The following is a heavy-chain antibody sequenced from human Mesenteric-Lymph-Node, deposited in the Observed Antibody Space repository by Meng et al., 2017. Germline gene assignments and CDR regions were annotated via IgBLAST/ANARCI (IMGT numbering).Heavy chain of an antibody. J-gene: IGHJ4*02. CDR2: MDPDTGKT. CDR1: GYSFTNYD. CDR3: GRGRFYSDN. Sequence: QVQLAQSGAEVKKPGDSVKVSCKASGYSFTNYDLNWVRQATGQGLQWMGWMDPDTGKTYYAQTFQGRVTMTRDTSMGTAYMELSSLRFDDTAVYYCGRGRFYSDNWGQGTLVTVSS. V-gene: IGHV1-8*01. D-gene: IGHD3-9*01.